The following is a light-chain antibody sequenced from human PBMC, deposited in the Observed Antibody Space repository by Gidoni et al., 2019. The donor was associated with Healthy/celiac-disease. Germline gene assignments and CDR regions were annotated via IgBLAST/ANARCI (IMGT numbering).Light chain of an antibody. CDR2: GNS. CDR3: QSYDSSLSGWV. J-gene: IGLJ2*01. V-gene: IGLV1-40*01. CDR1: SSNIGAGYD. Sequence: QSVLTQPPSVSGAPGQRVTISCTGSSSNIGAGYDVHWYQPLPGTAPKLLLYGNSNRPSGVPDRFSGSKSGTSASLAITGLQAEDEADYYCQSYDSSLSGWVFGGGTKVTVL.